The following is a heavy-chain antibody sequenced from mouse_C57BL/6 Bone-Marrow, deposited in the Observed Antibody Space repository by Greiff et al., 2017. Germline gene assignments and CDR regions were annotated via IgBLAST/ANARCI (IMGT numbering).Heavy chain of an antibody. CDR2: ISSGGSYT. CDR1: GFTFSSYG. J-gene: IGHJ4*01. CDR3: ARHLYGYDAMDY. V-gene: IGHV5-6*01. Sequence: EVTLVESGGDLVKPGGSLKLSCAASGFTFSSYGMSWVRQTPDKRLEWVATISSGGSYTYYPDSVKGRFTISRDNAKNTLYLQMSSLKSEDTAMYYCARHLYGYDAMDYWGQGTSVTVSS. D-gene: IGHD1-1*01.